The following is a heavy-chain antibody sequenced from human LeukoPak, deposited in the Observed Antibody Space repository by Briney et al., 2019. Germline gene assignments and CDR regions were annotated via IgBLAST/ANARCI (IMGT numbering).Heavy chain of an antibody. CDR2: INHSGST. J-gene: IGHJ6*02. V-gene: IGHV4-34*01. Sequence: SETLSLTCAVYGGSFSVYYWSWIRQPPGKGLEWIGEINHSGSTNYNPSLKSRVTISVDTSKNQFSLQLNSVTPEDTAVYYCAREVAKLPRSYYYYGMDVWGQGTTVTVSS. CDR3: AREVAKLPRSYYYYGMDV. D-gene: IGHD2-15*01. CDR1: GGSFSVYY.